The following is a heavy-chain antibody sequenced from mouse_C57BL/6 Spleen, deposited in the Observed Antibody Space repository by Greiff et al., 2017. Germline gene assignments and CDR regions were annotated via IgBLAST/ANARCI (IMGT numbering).Heavy chain of an antibody. J-gene: IGHJ2*01. V-gene: IGHV1-69*01. CDR2: IDPSDSST. D-gene: IGHD6-1*01. CDR3: ARWAATGYFDY. CDR1: GYTFTSYW. Sequence: QVQLQQPGAALVMPGASVKLSCKASGYTFTSYWMHWVKQRPGKGLEWIGEIDPSDSSTNYNQKFKGKSTLTVDNSSSTAYMQLSSLTSEDSAVYYCARWAATGYFDYWGQGTTLTVSS.